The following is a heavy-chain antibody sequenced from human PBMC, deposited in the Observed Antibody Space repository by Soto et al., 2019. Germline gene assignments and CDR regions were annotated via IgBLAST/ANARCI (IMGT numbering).Heavy chain of an antibody. CDR2: INAGNGNT. CDR1: GYTFTSYA. CDR3: ARESGYYFSPPDY. V-gene: IGHV1-3*01. Sequence: ASVKVSCKASGYTFTSYAMHWVRQAPGQRLEWMGWINAGNGNTKYSQKFQGRVTITRDTSASTAYMELSSLRSEDTAVYYCARESGYYFSPPDYWGQGTLVTVPQ. D-gene: IGHD3-22*01. J-gene: IGHJ4*02.